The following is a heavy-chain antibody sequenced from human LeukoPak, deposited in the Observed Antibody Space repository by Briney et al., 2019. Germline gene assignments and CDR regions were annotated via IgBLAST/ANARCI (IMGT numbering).Heavy chain of an antibody. Sequence: GGSLRLSCAASGFTFSSYEMNWVRQAPGKGLEWVSYISTSGDTIYYADSVKGRFTISRDNTKNSLYLQMNSLRAEDTAVYYCAREIAAFYYYYYGMDVWGQGTTVTVSS. D-gene: IGHD6-13*01. CDR2: ISTSGDTI. J-gene: IGHJ6*02. V-gene: IGHV3-48*03. CDR1: GFTFSSYE. CDR3: AREIAAFYYYYYGMDV.